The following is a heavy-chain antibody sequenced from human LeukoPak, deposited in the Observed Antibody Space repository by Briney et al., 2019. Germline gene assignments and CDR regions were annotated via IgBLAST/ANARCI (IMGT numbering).Heavy chain of an antibody. J-gene: IGHJ4*02. Sequence: ASVKVSCKASGYTFTGYYMHWVRQAPGQGLEWMGWISAYNGNTNYAQKLQGRVTMTTDTSTSTAYMELRSLRSDDTAVYYCALSRTTVTTYVNYWGQGTLVTVSS. CDR2: ISAYNGNT. V-gene: IGHV1-18*04. CDR3: ALSRTTVTTYVNY. CDR1: GYTFTGYY. D-gene: IGHD4-17*01.